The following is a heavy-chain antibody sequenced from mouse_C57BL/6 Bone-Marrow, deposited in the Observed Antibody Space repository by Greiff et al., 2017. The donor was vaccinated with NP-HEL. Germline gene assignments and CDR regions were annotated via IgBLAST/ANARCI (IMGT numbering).Heavy chain of an antibody. CDR2: ISNLAYSI. V-gene: IGHV5-15*01. CDR3: ARRGGLLFFDY. D-gene: IGHD2-3*01. Sequence: EVKVVESGGGLVQPGGSLKLSCAASGFTFSDYGMAWVRQAPRKGPEWVAFISNLAYSIYYADTVTGRFTISRENAKNTLYLEMSSLRSEDTAMYYCARRGGLLFFDYWGQGTTLTVSS. J-gene: IGHJ2*01. CDR1: GFTFSDYG.